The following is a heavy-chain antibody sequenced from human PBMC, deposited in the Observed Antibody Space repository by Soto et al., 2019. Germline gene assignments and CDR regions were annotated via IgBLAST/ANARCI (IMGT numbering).Heavy chain of an antibody. D-gene: IGHD3-10*01. V-gene: IGHV4-39*01. J-gene: IGHJ6*03. Sequence: SETLSLTCTVSGGSISSSSYYWGWIRQPPGKGLEWIGSIYYSGSTYYNPSRKSRVTISVDTSKNQFSLKLSSVAAADTAVYYCARHSTMVRLPAGYYYYYYMDVWGKGTTVTVSS. CDR2: IYYSGST. CDR3: ARHSTMVRLPAGYYYYYYMDV. CDR1: GGSISSSSYY.